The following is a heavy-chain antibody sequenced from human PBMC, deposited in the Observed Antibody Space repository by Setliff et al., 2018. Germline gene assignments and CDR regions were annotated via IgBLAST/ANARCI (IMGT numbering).Heavy chain of an antibody. Sequence: GASVKVSCKASGYTFTGYYMHWVRQAPGQGLEWMGRINPNSGGTNYAQKFQGRVTLTRNTSISTAYMELSRLRSEDTAVYYCARGLREDGYNLAEYWGQGTLVTVSS. CDR2: INPNSGGT. V-gene: IGHV1-2*06. CDR3: ARGLREDGYNLAEY. CDR1: GYTFTGYY. D-gene: IGHD5-12*01. J-gene: IGHJ4*02.